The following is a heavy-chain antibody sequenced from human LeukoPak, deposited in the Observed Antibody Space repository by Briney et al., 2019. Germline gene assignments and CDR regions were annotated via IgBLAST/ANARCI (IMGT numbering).Heavy chain of an antibody. Sequence: GGSLRLSCAASGFTFSNFAMSWVRQAPGKGLEWVSAISGTGGNTFYTDSVTGRFTISRDNSKNTLYLQMNSLRAEDTAVYYCARSPYRRVVGEKFAPFDYWGQGTLVTVSS. D-gene: IGHD3-10*01. J-gene: IGHJ4*02. CDR3: ARSPYRRVVGEKFAPFDY. V-gene: IGHV3-23*01. CDR1: GFTFSNFA. CDR2: ISGTGGNT.